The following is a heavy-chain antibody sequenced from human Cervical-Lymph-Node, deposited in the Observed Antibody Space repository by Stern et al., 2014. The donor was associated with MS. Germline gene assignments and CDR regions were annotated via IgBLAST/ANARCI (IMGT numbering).Heavy chain of an antibody. J-gene: IGHJ4*02. V-gene: IGHV2-5*02. CDR3: IHPTKTASTAFDF. Sequence: EESGPTLVKPSQTLALTCTFSGFSLTTRGVGVGWVRQPPGQALEWLAFIYWDDDKRFSPSLKSRLSITKDSSRNQVVLKMTNMDPLDTATYFCIHPTKTASTAFDFWGPGTLVTVSS. D-gene: IGHD6-13*01. CDR1: GFSLTTRGVG. CDR2: IYWDDDK.